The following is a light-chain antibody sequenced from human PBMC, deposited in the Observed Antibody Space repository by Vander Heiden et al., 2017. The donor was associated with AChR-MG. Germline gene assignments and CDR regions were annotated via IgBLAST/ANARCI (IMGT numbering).Light chain of an antibody. J-gene: IGKJ5*01. CDR3: QQFNSYPNT. CDR1: QGISSY. V-gene: IGKV1-9*01. CDR2: TAS. Sequence: IQLTQSPSSLSASVGQRVTITCRASQGISSYLAWYQQKPGRAPRLLIYTASTWQSGVPSRFNGSGSGTDFALTISSLQPEDFATYYCQQFNSYPNTFGQGTLLDIK.